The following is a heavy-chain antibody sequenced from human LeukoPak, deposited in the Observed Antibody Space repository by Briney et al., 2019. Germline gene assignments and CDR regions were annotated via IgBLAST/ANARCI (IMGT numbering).Heavy chain of an antibody. Sequence: GRSLRLSCAASGFLFSSYGMHWVRQAPGKGLEWVAVIWYDGSNKYYADSVKGRFTISRDNSKNTLYLQMNSLRAEDTAVYYCARDLCSSTSCVVYMDVWGKGTTVTVSS. CDR3: ARDLCSSTSCVVYMDV. D-gene: IGHD2-2*01. J-gene: IGHJ6*03. CDR2: IWYDGSNK. CDR1: GFLFSSYG. V-gene: IGHV3-33*08.